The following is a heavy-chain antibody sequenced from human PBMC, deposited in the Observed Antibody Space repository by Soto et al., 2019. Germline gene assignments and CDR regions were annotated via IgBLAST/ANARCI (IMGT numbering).Heavy chain of an antibody. D-gene: IGHD3-3*01. CDR3: AREETYDFWSGYFY. CDR1: GFTVSSNY. J-gene: IGHJ4*02. V-gene: IGHV3-53*04. CDR2: IYSGGST. Sequence: EVQLVESGGGLVQPGGSLRLSCAASGFTVSSNYMSWVRQAPGKGLEWVSVIYSGGSTYYADSVKGRFTISRHNSKNTLYLQLNSLRAEDTAVYYCAREETYDFWSGYFYWGQGTLVTVSS.